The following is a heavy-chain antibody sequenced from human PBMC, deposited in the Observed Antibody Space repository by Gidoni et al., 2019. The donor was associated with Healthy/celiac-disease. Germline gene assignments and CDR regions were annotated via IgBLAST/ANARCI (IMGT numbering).Heavy chain of an antibody. V-gene: IGHV3-64*01. J-gene: IGHJ4*02. D-gene: IGHD6-13*01. CDR2: ISSNGGST. Sequence: EVQLVESGGGLVQPGGSLRLSCAASGFTFSSYAMHWVRQAPGKGLEYVSAISSNGGSTYYANSVKGRFTISRDNSKNTLYLQMGSLRAEDMAVYYCAREAAAGGGYFDYWGQGTLVTVSS. CDR3: AREAAAGGGYFDY. CDR1: GFTFSSYA.